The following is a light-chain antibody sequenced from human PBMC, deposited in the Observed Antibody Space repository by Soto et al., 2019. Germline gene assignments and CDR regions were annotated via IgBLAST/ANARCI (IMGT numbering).Light chain of an antibody. Sequence: TPSPSTLSASVGNKITIPCRASQGISGALAWYQQKPGRAPTLLIYDASSLESGVPSRFSGSESGTDFTLTISSLQAEDLATYYCQQFHTYPVTFGQGTRLEIK. CDR2: DAS. J-gene: IGKJ5*01. CDR1: QGISGA. CDR3: QQFHTYPVT. V-gene: IGKV1-13*02.